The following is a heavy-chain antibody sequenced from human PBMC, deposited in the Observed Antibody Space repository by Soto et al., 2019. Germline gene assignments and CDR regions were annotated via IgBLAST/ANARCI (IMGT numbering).Heavy chain of an antibody. CDR2: VSGSAGST. Sequence: EVQLLESGGGLVQPGGSLRLSCAASGFTFSSYAMSWVRQAPGKGLEWVSVVSGSAGSTYYAASVKGRFTISRDNSKNTLYLQMNSLRAEDTAVYYCAKDASSGITSFDSWVRGTVVTVSS. J-gene: IGHJ2*01. CDR1: GFTFSSYA. CDR3: AKDASSGITSFDS. D-gene: IGHD3-3*01. V-gene: IGHV3-23*01.